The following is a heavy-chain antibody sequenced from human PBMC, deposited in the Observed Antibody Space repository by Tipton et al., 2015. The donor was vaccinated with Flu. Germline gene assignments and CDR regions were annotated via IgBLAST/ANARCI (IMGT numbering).Heavy chain of an antibody. V-gene: IGHV4-59*12. CDR2: SYYTGIT. Sequence: TLSLTCAVSGDSISGYYWTWLRQPPGRRLEWIGYSYYTGITNYNPSLKSRVTISVDTSRNQFSLKLSSVTAADTAVYYCARRKAAKAAFDIWGQGTMVTVSS. D-gene: IGHD2-15*01. CDR3: ARRKAAKAAFDI. J-gene: IGHJ3*02. CDR1: GDSISGYY.